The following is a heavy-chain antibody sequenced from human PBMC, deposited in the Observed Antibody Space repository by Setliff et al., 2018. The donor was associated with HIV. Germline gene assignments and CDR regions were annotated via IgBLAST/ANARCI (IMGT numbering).Heavy chain of an antibody. CDR2: IYSTGST. CDR1: GHSITSGRYF. Sequence: SETLSLTCTVSGHSITSGRYFWSWIRQRPGKGLEWLGYIYSTGSTYYNPSLTSRVSISLDTSKNQFSLKLSSVTAADTAVYYCAKEGNSVDNWLDPWGPGTLVTVSS. V-gene: IGHV4-31*03. J-gene: IGHJ5*02. D-gene: IGHD1-26*01. CDR3: AKEGNSVDNWLDP.